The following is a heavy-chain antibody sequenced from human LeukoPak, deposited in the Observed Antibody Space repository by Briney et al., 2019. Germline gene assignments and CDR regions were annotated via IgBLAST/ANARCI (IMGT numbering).Heavy chain of an antibody. CDR1: GGSMNNYY. V-gene: IGHV4-59*01. CDR3: ARGRGDSKGTSFDF. D-gene: IGHD3-22*01. J-gene: IGHJ4*02. Sequence: PSETLSLTCTDSGGSMNNYYWRWIRQSPGKGLEWVGYIYHTGSATYKPSLKSRVTLSLDTSKNQFSLRLNSVTAADTAVYYCARGRGDSKGTSFDFWGQGTLVTVSS. CDR2: IYHTGSA.